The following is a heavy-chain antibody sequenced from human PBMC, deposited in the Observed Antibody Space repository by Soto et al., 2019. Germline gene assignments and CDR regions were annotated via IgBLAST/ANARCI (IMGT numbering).Heavy chain of an antibody. D-gene: IGHD5-18*01. Sequence: QVQLQESGPGLVKPSQTLSLTCTVSGGSISSGDYYWSWIRQPPGKGLEWIGYIYYSGSTYYNPSLKSRVTISVDTSKNQFSLKLSSVTAADTAVYYCARVLGYSYGTYSFDYWCQGTLVTVSS. V-gene: IGHV4-30-4*01. CDR2: IYYSGST. CDR1: GGSISSGDYY. J-gene: IGHJ4*02. CDR3: ARVLGYSYGTYSFDY.